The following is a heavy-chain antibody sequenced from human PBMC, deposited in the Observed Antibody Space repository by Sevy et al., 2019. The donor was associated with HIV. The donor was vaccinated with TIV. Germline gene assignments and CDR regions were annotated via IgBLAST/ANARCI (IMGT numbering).Heavy chain of an antibody. CDR3: ASGIAVTLSNWFDP. CDR1: GFTFSSYT. D-gene: IGHD6-19*01. V-gene: IGHV3-30-3*01. CDR2: ISHDGNNK. Sequence: GGSLRLSCAASGFTFSSYTMHWVRQAPGKGLEWVSVISHDGNNKYYADSVKGRFTISGDNSRNRLYLQMTSLRAEDTAVYYCASGIAVTLSNWFDPWGQGSLVTVSS. J-gene: IGHJ5*02.